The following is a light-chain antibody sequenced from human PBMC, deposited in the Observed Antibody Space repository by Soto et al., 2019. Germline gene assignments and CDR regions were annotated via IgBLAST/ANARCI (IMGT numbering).Light chain of an antibody. CDR1: QTISTY. CDR3: QQYNSYST. CDR2: DAS. V-gene: IGKV1-5*01. Sequence: NQMTKDPYPLSASFADSVTITFRASQTISTYLNWYQQKPGKAPKLLIYDASSLESGVPSRFSGSGSGTEFTLTISSLQPDDFATYYCQQYNSYSTFGQGTKVDIK. J-gene: IGKJ1*01.